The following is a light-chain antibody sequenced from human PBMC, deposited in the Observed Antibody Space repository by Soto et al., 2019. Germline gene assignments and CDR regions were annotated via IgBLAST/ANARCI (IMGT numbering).Light chain of an antibody. J-gene: IGLJ2*01. CDR3: SSYTTSTTLL. CDR2: EVS. Sequence: QPVLTQPASVSGSPGQSITISCTGSSSDVGNYNYVSWYQQHPGKAPKLMIYEVSNRPSGVSNRFSGSKSGNTASLTISGLQAEDEADYYCSSYTTSTTLLFGGGTKLTVL. V-gene: IGLV2-14*01. CDR1: SSDVGNYNY.